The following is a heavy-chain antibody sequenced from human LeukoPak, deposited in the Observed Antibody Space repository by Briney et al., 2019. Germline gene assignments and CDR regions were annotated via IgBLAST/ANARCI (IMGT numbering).Heavy chain of an antibody. CDR3: AKDRAVDIVATIF. CDR1: GFTFSSHL. J-gene: IGHJ4*02. V-gene: IGHV3-74*01. Sequence: GGSLRLSCAASGFTFSSHLMHWVRQAQGTGLVWVSSVKSDGTATNYADSVKGRFTISRDNSKNTLYLQMNSLRAEDTAVYYCAKDRAVDIVATIFGGQGTLVTVSS. D-gene: IGHD5-12*01. CDR2: VKSDGTAT.